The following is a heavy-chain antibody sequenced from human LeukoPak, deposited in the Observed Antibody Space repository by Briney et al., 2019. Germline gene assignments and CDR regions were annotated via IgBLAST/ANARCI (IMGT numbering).Heavy chain of an antibody. Sequence: SETLSLTCTVSGDFISSYYWSWIRQPPGKGLEWIGYIYYSGITNYNPSLKSRVTISVDTSKNQFSLKLSSVTAADTAVYYCARSGPEGFHTGYYLLGYWGQGTLVTAFS. J-gene: IGHJ4*02. D-gene: IGHD3-9*01. V-gene: IGHV4-59*01. CDR1: GDFISSYY. CDR3: ARSGPEGFHTGYYLLGY. CDR2: IYYSGIT.